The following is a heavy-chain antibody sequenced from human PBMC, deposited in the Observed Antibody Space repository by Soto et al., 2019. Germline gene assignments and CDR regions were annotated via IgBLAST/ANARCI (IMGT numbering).Heavy chain of an antibody. CDR3: ARAQDIVVVVAATRRKDAFDI. CDR2: INPSGGST. D-gene: IGHD2-15*01. CDR1: GYTFTSYY. V-gene: IGHV1-46*01. J-gene: IGHJ3*02. Sequence: GASVKVSCKASGYTFTSYYMHWVRQAPGQGLEWMGIINPSGGSTSYAQKFQGRVTMTRDMSTSTVYMELSSLRSADTAVYYRARAQDIVVVVAATRRKDAFDIWGQGTMVTV.